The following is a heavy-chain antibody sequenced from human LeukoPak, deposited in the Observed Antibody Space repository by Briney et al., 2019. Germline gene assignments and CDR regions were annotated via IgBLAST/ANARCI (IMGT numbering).Heavy chain of an antibody. V-gene: IGHV3-21*01. D-gene: IGHD6-19*01. Sequence: GGSLRLSCAASGFTFSSYSMNWVRQAPGKGLEWVSSISSSSSYIYYADSVKGRFTISRDNAKNSLYLQMNSLRAEDTAVYYCARDHVRIAVAGHPAADYWGQGTLVTVSS. J-gene: IGHJ4*02. CDR1: GFTFSSYS. CDR3: ARDHVRIAVAGHPAADY. CDR2: ISSSSSYI.